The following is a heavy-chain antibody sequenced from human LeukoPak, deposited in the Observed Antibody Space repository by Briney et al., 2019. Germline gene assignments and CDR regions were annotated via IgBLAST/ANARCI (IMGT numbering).Heavy chain of an antibody. J-gene: IGHJ4*02. CDR3: AHSKSIAVAGTPDY. Sequence: TLSLTCTVSGGSISSYYWSWIRQPPGKALEWLALIYWDDDKRYSPSLKSRLTITKDTSKNQVVLTMTNMDPVDTATYYRAHSKSIAVAGTPDYWGQGTLVTVSS. CDR1: GGSISSYYW. D-gene: IGHD6-19*01. CDR2: IYWDDDK. V-gene: IGHV2-5*08.